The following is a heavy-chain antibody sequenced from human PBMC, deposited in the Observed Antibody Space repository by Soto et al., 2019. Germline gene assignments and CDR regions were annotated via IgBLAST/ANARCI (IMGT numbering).Heavy chain of an antibody. J-gene: IGHJ6*02. CDR3: ARSEESSRWSYYYGMDG. V-gene: IGHV3-30-3*01. CDR1: GFTFSSYA. Sequence: PGWSLRLSCAASGFTFSSYAMHWVRQAPGKGLEWVAVISYDGSNKYYADSVKGRFTISRDNSKNTLYLQMNSLRAEDTAVYYCARSEESSRWSYYYGMDGWGQGTTVTVSS. CDR2: ISYDGSNK. D-gene: IGHD6-13*01.